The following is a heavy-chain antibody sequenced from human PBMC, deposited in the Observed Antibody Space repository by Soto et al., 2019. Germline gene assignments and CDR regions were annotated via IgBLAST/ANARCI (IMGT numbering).Heavy chain of an antibody. Sequence: GGSLRLSCAASGFTFSGSATHWVRQASGKGLEWVGRIRSKANSYATAYAASVKGRFTISRDDSKNTAYLQMNSLKTEDTAVYYCTRPGYYYDSSGYYTAFDVWGQGTMVTVSS. CDR2: IRSKANSYAT. CDR1: GFTFSGSA. V-gene: IGHV3-73*01. D-gene: IGHD3-22*01. J-gene: IGHJ3*01. CDR3: TRPGYYYDSSGYYTAFDV.